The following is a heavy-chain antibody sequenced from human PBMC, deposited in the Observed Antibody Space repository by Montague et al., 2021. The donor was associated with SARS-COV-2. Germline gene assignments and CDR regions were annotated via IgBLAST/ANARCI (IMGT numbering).Heavy chain of an antibody. J-gene: IGHJ6*02. CDR3: ARGARSSWYTYGMDV. Sequence: SETLSLTCAVYGGSFRGDYWRWIRQPPGKGLEWIGEIIHGGGTTYNPTLRSRATISVDTSRNEFSLKLSSVTAADTAVYFCARGARSSWYTYGMDVWGQGTTVTVSS. D-gene: IGHD6-13*01. CDR1: GGSFRGDY. CDR2: IIHGGGT. V-gene: IGHV4-34*01.